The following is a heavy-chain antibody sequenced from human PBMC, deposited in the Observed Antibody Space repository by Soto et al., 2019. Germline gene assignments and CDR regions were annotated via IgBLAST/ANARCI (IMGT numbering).Heavy chain of an antibody. J-gene: IGHJ6*02. CDR3: ARVEMATIAVYYGMDV. CDR2: IIPIFGTA. CDR1: GCTFSSYA. V-gene: IGHV1-69*13. Sequence: SVKVSCKASGCTFSSYAISWVRQAPGQGLEWVGGIIPIFGTANYAQKFQGRVTITADESTSTAYMELSSLRSEDTAVYYCARVEMATIAVYYGMDVWGQGTPVTVSS. D-gene: IGHD5-12*01.